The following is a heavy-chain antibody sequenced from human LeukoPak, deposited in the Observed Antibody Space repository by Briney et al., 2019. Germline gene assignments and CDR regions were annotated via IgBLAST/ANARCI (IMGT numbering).Heavy chain of an antibody. J-gene: IGHJ4*02. CDR1: GFTFSSYS. CDR3: ARAGYSSSWYEIDY. CDR2: ISSSSSYI. Sequence: PGGSLRLSCAVTGFTFSSYSMNWVRQGPGKGLEWVSSISSSSSYIYYADSVKGRFTISRDNAKNSLYLQMNSLRAEDTAVYYCARAGYSSSWYEIDYWGQGALVTVSS. V-gene: IGHV3-21*01. D-gene: IGHD6-13*01.